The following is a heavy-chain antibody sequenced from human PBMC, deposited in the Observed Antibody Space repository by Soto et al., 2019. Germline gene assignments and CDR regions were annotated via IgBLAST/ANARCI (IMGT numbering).Heavy chain of an antibody. CDR3: AKGRISSRYGLDV. J-gene: IGHJ6*02. V-gene: IGHV3-23*01. CDR1: GFSFSTYA. Sequence: WGSLRLSCATSGFSFSTYAIHCVRQARCKGLEWVSGISGGGDSTSYADSVKGRFTISRDNSKNTLYLQMNSLRAEDTAVYYCAKGRISSRYGLDVWGQGTTVTVSS. D-gene: IGHD6-13*01. CDR2: ISGGGDST.